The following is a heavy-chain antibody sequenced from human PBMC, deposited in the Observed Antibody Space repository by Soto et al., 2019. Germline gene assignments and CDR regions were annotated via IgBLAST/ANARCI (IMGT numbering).Heavy chain of an antibody. Sequence: QVQLQESGPGLVKPSETLSLTCTVSGGSISRSYWTWIRQPPGKGLEWIGYIYDSRSTNYNPALTSRVTMSLDTSKNQFSLKLTSVTAADTALYYCARDSYGSAWYFDPWGQGTLVTVSS. V-gene: IGHV4-59*01. CDR2: IYDSRST. CDR1: GGSISRSY. D-gene: IGHD6-13*01. J-gene: IGHJ5*02. CDR3: ARDSYGSAWYFDP.